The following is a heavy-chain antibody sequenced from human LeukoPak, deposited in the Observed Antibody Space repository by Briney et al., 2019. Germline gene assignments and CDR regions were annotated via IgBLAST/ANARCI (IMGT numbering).Heavy chain of an antibody. J-gene: IGHJ4*02. V-gene: IGHV3-49*04. Sequence: GGSLRLSCTVSGFTFSDYGMSWVRQAPGKGLEWVAFIQSRNYGAATQYAASVKGRFTISRDDSKSIAFLQMNSLKIEDTAVYYCARRLHFDYWGQGTLVTVSS. CDR2: IQSRNYGAAT. D-gene: IGHD4-11*01. CDR3: ARRLHFDY. CDR1: GFTFSDYG.